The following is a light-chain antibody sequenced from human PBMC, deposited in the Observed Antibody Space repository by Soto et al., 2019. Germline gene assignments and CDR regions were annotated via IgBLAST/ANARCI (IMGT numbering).Light chain of an antibody. Sequence: EIVLTQSPGTLSLSPGERATLSCRASQSVSSSYLAWYQQKPGQAPRLLIYGASSRATGIPDRFSGSGSGTNFTRTISRQEPEDFGVTYCQQYGSSRTFGQGTKRDI. J-gene: IGKJ1*01. V-gene: IGKV3-20*01. CDR2: GAS. CDR3: QQYGSSRT. CDR1: QSVSSSY.